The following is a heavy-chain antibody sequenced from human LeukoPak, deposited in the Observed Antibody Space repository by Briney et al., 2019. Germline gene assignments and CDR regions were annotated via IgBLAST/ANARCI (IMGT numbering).Heavy chain of an antibody. CDR1: GDSIGNYF. CDR3: ARRSPYYDKDY. J-gene: IGHJ4*02. Sequence: VKPSETLSLTCTVSGDSIGNYFWNWIRQPPGKGLEWIGYIYYSGSTNYSPSLKNRVTMSVDTSKNRFSLRLSSVTAADTAVYYCARRSPYYDKDYWGQGTLVTVSS. D-gene: IGHD3-9*01. V-gene: IGHV4-59*12. CDR2: IYYSGST.